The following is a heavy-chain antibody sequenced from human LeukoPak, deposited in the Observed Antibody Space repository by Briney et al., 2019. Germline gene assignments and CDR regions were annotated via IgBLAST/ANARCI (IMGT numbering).Heavy chain of an antibody. J-gene: IGHJ4*02. Sequence: QPGGSLRLSCAASGFTFSSYGMHWVRQAPGRGLEWVAFIRHDGSNKYYADSVKGRFTISRDNSKNTLYLQMNSLRAEDTAVYYCAKGGGIGYYFDYWGQGTLVTVSS. CDR2: IRHDGSNK. CDR3: AKGGGIGYYFDY. V-gene: IGHV3-30*02. D-gene: IGHD2-15*01. CDR1: GFTFSSYG.